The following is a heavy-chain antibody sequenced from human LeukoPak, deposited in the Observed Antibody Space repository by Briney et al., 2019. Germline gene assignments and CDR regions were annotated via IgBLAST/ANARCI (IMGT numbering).Heavy chain of an antibody. CDR2: ISGYNGNT. J-gene: IGHJ4*02. CDR1: DSTFTSYG. D-gene: IGHD3-10*01. CDR3: ARSYYYGSGSRPLDF. Sequence: GASVKVSCKASDSTFTSYGISWVRQAPGQGLEWMGWISGYNGNTHYAQNLQGRVTMTTDTSASTAYMELRSLRSDDTAVYYCARSYYYGSGSRPLDFWGQGTLVTVSS. V-gene: IGHV1-18*01.